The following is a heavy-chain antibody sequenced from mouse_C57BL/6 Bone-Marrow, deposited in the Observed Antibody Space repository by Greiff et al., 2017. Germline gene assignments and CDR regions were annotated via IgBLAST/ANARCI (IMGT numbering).Heavy chain of an antibody. CDR1: GYTFTSYG. J-gene: IGHJ3*01. V-gene: IGHV1-81*01. D-gene: IGHD2-1*01. CDR2: IYPRSGNT. CDR3: ARDYYGNYERFAY. Sequence: VQLQQSGAELARPGASVKLSCKASGYTFTSYGISWVKQRTGQGLEWIGEIYPRSGNTYYNEKFKGKATLTAEKSSSTAYMELRSLTSEDSAVYFCARDYYGNYERFAYWGQGTLVTVSA.